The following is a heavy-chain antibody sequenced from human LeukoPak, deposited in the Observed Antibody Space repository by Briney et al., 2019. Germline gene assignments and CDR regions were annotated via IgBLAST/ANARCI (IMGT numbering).Heavy chain of an antibody. D-gene: IGHD6-13*01. J-gene: IGHJ3*02. CDR3: AILSYSSSWYDWNDAFGI. Sequence: ASVKVSCKASGYTFTSYDINWVRQATGQGLEWMGWMNPNSGNTGYAQKFQGRVTMTRNTSISTAYMELSSLRSEDTAVYYCAILSYSSSWYDWNDAFGIWGQGTMVTVSS. V-gene: IGHV1-8*01. CDR2: MNPNSGNT. CDR1: GYTFTSYD.